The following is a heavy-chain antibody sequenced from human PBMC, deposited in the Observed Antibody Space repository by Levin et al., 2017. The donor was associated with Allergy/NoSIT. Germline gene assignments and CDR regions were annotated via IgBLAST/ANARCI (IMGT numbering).Heavy chain of an antibody. D-gene: IGHD4-17*01. CDR1: GGSISSGGYS. V-gene: IGHV4-30-2*01. J-gene: IGHJ6*03. CDR2: IYHSGST. CDR3: ARVRVSTVTTSNYYYYYYMDV. Sequence: SETLSLTCAVSGGSISSGGYSWSWIRQPPGKGLEWIGYIYHSGSTYYNPSLKSRVTISVDRSKNQFSLKLSSVTAADTAVYYCARVRVSTVTTSNYYYYYYMDVWGKGTTVTVSS.